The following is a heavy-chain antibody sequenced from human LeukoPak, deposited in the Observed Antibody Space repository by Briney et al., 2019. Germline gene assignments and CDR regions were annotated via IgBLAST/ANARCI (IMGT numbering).Heavy chain of an antibody. Sequence: SQTLSLTCAVSGGSISSSGYSWSWIRQPPGRGLEWIGYIYHSGSTYYNPSLKSRVTISVDRSKNQFSLKLGSVAAADTAVYYCARGGLLGFNWFDPWGQGTLVTVSS. CDR1: GGSISSSGYS. V-gene: IGHV4-30-2*01. J-gene: IGHJ5*02. D-gene: IGHD3-22*01. CDR3: ARGGLLGFNWFDP. CDR2: IYHSGST.